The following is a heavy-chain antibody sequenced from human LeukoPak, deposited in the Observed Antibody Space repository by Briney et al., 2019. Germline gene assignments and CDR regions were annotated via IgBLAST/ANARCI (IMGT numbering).Heavy chain of an antibody. CDR1: GGTFSSYT. V-gene: IGHV1-24*01. CDR3: ATDIVAVRGVDY. J-gene: IGHJ4*02. CDR2: FDPEDGET. D-gene: IGHD3-10*01. Sequence: ASVKVSCKASGGTFSSYTISWVRQAPGQGLEWMGGFDPEDGETIYAQKFQGRVTMTEDTSTDTAYMELSSLRSEDTAVYYCATDIVAVRGVDYWGQGTLVTVSS.